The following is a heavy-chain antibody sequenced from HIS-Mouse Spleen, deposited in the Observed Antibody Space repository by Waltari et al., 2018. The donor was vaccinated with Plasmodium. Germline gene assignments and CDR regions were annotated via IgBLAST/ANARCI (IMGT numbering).Heavy chain of an antibody. J-gene: IGHJ4*02. D-gene: IGHD3-9*01. CDR2: MSGSGGST. V-gene: IGHV3-23*01. CDR3: AKTIKYYDILTGYPFDY. CDR1: GFTFSSHA. Sequence: EVQLLESGGGLVQPGGSLRLSCAASGFTFSSHAMIWVRQAPGKGLKWVSAMSGSGGSTYYADSVKGRFTISRDNSKNTLYLQMNSLRAEDTAVYYCAKTIKYYDILTGYPFDYWGQGTLVTVSS.